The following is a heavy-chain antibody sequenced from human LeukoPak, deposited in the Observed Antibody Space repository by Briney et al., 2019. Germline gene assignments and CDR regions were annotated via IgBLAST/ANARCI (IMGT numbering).Heavy chain of an antibody. CDR1: GFTFSDHT. J-gene: IGHJ6*02. CDR2: INHSGST. D-gene: IGHD3-3*01. V-gene: IGHV4-34*01. Sequence: GSLRLSCAASGFTFSDHTLDWVRQPPGKGLEWIGEINHSGSTNYNPSLKSRVTISVDTSKNQFSLKLSSVTAADTAVYYCARDDFWSGSYGMDVWGQGTTVTVSS. CDR3: ARDDFWSGSYGMDV.